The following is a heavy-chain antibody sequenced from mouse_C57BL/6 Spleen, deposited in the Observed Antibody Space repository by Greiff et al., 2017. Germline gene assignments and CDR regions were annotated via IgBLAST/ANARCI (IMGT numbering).Heavy chain of an antibody. Sequence: QVQLQQPGAELVMPGASVKLSCKASGYTFTSYWMPWVKQRPGQGLEWIGEIDPSDSYTNYNQKFKGKSTLTVDKSSSTAYMQLSSLTSEDSAVYYCARWYFDVWGTGTTVTVSS. CDR3: ARWYFDV. CDR1: GYTFTSYW. J-gene: IGHJ1*03. CDR2: IDPSDSYT. V-gene: IGHV1-69*01.